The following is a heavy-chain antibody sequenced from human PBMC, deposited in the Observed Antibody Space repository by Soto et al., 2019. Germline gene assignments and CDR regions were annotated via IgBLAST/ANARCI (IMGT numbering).Heavy chain of an antibody. Sequence: QVHLVQSGAEVKKPGASVKVSCKASGYTFTSYGISWVRQAPGQGLEWMGWISAYNGNTNYAQKLQGRVTMTTDTSTSTAYMELRSLRSDDTAVYYCARESPTLGGSYSFYYGMDVWGQGTTVTVSS. CDR1: GYTFTSYG. D-gene: IGHD3-16*01. CDR2: ISAYNGNT. V-gene: IGHV1-18*01. CDR3: ARESPTLGGSYSFYYGMDV. J-gene: IGHJ6*02.